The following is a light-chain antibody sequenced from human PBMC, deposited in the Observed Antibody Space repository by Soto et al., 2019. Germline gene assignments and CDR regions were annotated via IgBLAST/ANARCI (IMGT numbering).Light chain of an antibody. CDR2: FAS. J-gene: IGKJ4*01. CDR3: QQSYTTPLT. V-gene: IGKV1-39*01. CDR1: QSVSNY. Sequence: IQRTQSPTSVSASVGDRVTITCLPSQSVSNYLNWYQQKVGKAPQLLIYFASTLQKGVPSRFSGSGSGTDFTLTISSLQSEDFATYFCQQSYTTPLTFGGGTKVDIK.